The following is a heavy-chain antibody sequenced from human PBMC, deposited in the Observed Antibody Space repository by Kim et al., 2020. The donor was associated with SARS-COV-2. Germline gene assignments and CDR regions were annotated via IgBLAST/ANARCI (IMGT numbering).Heavy chain of an antibody. CDR2: INHSGST. D-gene: IGHD6-13*01. CDR3: ARGFSGYSSSSFDY. CDR1: GGSFSGYY. Sequence: SETLSLTCAVYGGSFSGYYWSWIRQPPGKGLEWIGEINHSGSTNYNPSLKSRVTISVDTSKNQFSLKLSSVTAADTAVYYCARGFSGYSSSSFDYWGQGTLVTVSS. J-gene: IGHJ4*02. V-gene: IGHV4-34*01.